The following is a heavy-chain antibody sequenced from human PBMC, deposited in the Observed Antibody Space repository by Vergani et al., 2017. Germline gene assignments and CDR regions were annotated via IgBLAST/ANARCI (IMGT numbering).Heavy chain of an antibody. V-gene: IGHV3-30*02. D-gene: IGHD3-22*01. CDR1: GCNFRIYG. CDR3: TKAGQYDSDNFHDS. Sequence: QVQLVESGGGVVQPGGSLRLSCIASGCNFRIYGMHWVRQAPGKGLEWVAFIRYDGSKRFYGDSVRGRFTISRDNSQTTVFLQMNSLRADDSAVYYCTKAGQYDSDNFHDSWGQGALVTVSS. J-gene: IGHJ1*01. CDR2: IRYDGSKR.